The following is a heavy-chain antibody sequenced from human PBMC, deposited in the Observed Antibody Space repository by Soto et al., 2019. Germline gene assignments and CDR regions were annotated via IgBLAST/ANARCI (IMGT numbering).Heavy chain of an antibody. Sequence: EVQLLESGGGLVQPGGSLRLSCAASGFTFSSYAMSWVRQAPGKGLEWVAAISGSGGSTYYADSVKGRFTISRDNSKNTLYLQMDSLRPEDTAVYYCAKDVLIAVAGTYFDYWGQGTLVTVS. CDR3: AKDVLIAVAGTYFDY. CDR2: ISGSGGST. D-gene: IGHD6-19*01. J-gene: IGHJ4*02. V-gene: IGHV3-23*01. CDR1: GFTFSSYA.